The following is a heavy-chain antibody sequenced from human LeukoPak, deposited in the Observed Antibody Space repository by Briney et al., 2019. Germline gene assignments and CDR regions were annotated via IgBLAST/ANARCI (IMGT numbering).Heavy chain of an antibody. CDR3: ARDGYSGYAKYYFDY. CDR2: ISSSSAYI. V-gene: IGHV3-21*01. J-gene: IGHJ4*02. CDR1: GFTFSNYV. D-gene: IGHD5-12*01. Sequence: GGSLRLSCAASGFTFSNYVMSWVRQAPGKGLEWASSISSSSAYIYYADSVKGRFTISRDNAKNSLYLQMNSLRAEDTAVYYCARDGYSGYAKYYFDYWGQGTLVTVSS.